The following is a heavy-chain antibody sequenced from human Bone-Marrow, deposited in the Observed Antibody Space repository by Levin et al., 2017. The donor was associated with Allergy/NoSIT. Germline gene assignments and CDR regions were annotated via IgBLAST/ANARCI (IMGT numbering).Heavy chain of an antibody. CDR3: ALHPFYNWNDFFHRPPFRGDAFDI. J-gene: IGHJ3*02. CDR2: ISYDGSNK. V-gene: IGHV3-30-3*01. D-gene: IGHD1-20*01. CDR1: GFTFSSYA. Sequence: GGSLRLSCAASGFTFSSYAMHWVRQAPGKGLEWVAVISYDGSNKYYADSVKGRFTISRDNSKNTLYLQMNSLRAEDTAVYYCALHPFYNWNDFFHRPPFRGDAFDIWGQGTMVTVSS.